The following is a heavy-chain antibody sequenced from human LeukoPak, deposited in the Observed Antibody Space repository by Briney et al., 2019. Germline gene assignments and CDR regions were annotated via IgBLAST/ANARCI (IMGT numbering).Heavy chain of an antibody. CDR1: GGSFSGYY. CDR3: ASLGSSSDNWFDP. D-gene: IGHD6-13*01. Sequence: SETLSLTCAVYGGSFSGYYWSWIRQPPGEGLEWIGEINHSGSTNYNPSLKSRVTISVDTSKNQFSLKLSSVTAADTAVYYCASLGSSSDNWFDPWGQGTLVTVSS. J-gene: IGHJ5*02. CDR2: INHSGST. V-gene: IGHV4-34*01.